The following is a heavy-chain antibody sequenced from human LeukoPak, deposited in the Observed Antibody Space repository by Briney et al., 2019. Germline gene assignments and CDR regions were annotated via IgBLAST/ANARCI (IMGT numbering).Heavy chain of an antibody. CDR1: GDSISSDNYY. D-gene: IGHD2-2*02. V-gene: IGHV4-39*07. J-gene: IGHJ4*02. CDR3: ARSSDCSRASCFTSYFDS. CDR2: IYCGGSP. Sequence: SETLSLTCTVSGDSISSDNYYWGWIRQAPGKGLEWIGSIYCGGSPYYNPSLESRVTMSVDTSKSQFSLRLSSVTAADTAMYYCARSSDCSRASCFTSYFDSWGQGTLVTVSS.